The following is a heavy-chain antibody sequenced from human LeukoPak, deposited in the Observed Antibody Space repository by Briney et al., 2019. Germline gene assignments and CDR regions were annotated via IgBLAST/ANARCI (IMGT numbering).Heavy chain of an antibody. CDR3: AKDRELGIGLS. Sequence: PGGSLRLSCAASGFTFDDYAMHWVRQAPGKGLEWVSGISWNSGSIGYADSVKGRFTISRDNAKNSVDLQMNSLRAEDTAVYYCAKDRELGIGLSWGQGTLVTVSS. CDR2: ISWNSGSI. V-gene: IGHV3-9*01. CDR1: GFTFDDYA. D-gene: IGHD7-27*01. J-gene: IGHJ5*02.